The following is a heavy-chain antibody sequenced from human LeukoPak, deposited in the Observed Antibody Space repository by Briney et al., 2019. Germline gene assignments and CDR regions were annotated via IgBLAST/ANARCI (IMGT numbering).Heavy chain of an antibody. J-gene: IGHJ4*02. V-gene: IGHV1-18*01. CDR3: ARVPSRLLWFGELLPHFDY. CDR2: ISAYNGNT. Sequence: ASVKVSCKASGYTFTSYGISWVRQAPGQGLEWMGWISAYNGNTNYAQKLQGRVTMTTDTSTSTAYMELRSLRSDDTAVYYCARVPSRLLWFGELLPHFDYWGQGTLVTVSS. D-gene: IGHD3-10*01. CDR1: GYTFTSYG.